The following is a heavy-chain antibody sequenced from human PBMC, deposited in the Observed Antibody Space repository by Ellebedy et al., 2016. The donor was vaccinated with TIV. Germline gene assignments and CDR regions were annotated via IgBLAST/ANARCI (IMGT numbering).Heavy chain of an antibody. D-gene: IGHD2-2*01. CDR1: GFTFSMFA. J-gene: IGHJ4*02. V-gene: IGHV3-21*01. CDR2: VSDSTSYI. Sequence: GESLKISCSASGFTFSMFAMSWVRQAPGKGLEWVSSVSDSTSYIYYADSVKGRFTISRDNAKTSLYLEMNSLRVEDTAVYYCARADTGYCSSGSCYLDLDSWGRGTLVTVSS. CDR3: ARADTGYCSSGSCYLDLDS.